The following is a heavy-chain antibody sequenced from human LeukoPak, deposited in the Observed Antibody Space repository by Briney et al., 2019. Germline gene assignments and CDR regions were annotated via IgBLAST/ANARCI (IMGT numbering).Heavy chain of an antibody. CDR1: GFTFSDHY. D-gene: IGHD3-10*01. V-gene: IGHV3-11*01. J-gene: IGHJ4*02. CDR2: ISGSGSTI. CDR3: AKVSGTMVRGVIQPHRGYFDS. Sequence: GGSLRLSCAASGFTFSDHYMSWIRQAPGKGLEWVSYISGSGSTIYYADSVKGRFTISRDNVKNSLYLQMNSLRAEDTAVYYCAKVSGTMVRGVIQPHRGYFDSWGQGTLVTVSS.